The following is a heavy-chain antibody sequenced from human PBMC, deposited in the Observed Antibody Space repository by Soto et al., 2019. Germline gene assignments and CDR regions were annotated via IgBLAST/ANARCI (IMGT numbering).Heavy chain of an antibody. V-gene: IGHV4-59*01. Sequence: SETLSLTCTVSGGSISSYDWSWIRQAPGKGLEWIGYIYYSGCTNYNPSLKSRVTIPVDTSKNQSSLKLSSVTAADTAVYYCARDSGSYYHRVDAFDIWGQGTMVHVPS. J-gene: IGHJ3*02. CDR2: IYYSGCT. CDR1: GGSISSYD. CDR3: ARDSGSYYHRVDAFDI. D-gene: IGHD1-26*01.